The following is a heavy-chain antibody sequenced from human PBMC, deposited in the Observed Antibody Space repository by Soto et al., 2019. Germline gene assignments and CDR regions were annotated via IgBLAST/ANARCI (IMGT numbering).Heavy chain of an antibody. CDR3: ARDGTLYDSSGYYYLY. CDR2: INPSGGST. J-gene: IGHJ4*02. D-gene: IGHD3-22*01. Sequence: ASVKVSCKASGYTFTSYDMHWVRQAPGQGLEWMGIINPSGGSTSYAQKFQGRVTITADESMSTGYMELRSLISEDTAVYYCARDGTLYDSSGYYYLYWGQGTLVTVS. V-gene: IGHV1-46*01. CDR1: GYTFTSYD.